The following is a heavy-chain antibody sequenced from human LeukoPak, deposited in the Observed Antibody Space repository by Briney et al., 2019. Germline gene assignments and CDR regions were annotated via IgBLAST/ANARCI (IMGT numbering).Heavy chain of an antibody. CDR1: GFTFSSYS. Sequence: GGSLRLSCAASGFTFSSYSTNWVRQAPGKGLEWVSSISSSSSYIYYADSVKGRFTIPRDNAKNSLYLQMNSLRAEDTAVYYCARDFSYYYGSGSPALYNWFDPWGQGTLVTVSS. V-gene: IGHV3-21*01. CDR2: ISSSSSYI. D-gene: IGHD3-10*01. J-gene: IGHJ5*02. CDR3: ARDFSYYYGSGSPALYNWFDP.